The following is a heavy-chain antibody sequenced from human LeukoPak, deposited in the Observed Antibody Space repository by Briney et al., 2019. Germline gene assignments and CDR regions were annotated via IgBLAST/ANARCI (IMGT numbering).Heavy chain of an antibody. J-gene: IGHJ5*02. CDR1: GGSFSGYY. CDR3: ARVELGGGKIDP. D-gene: IGHD4-23*01. V-gene: IGHV4-34*01. CDR2: IYHSGST. Sequence: PSETLSLTCAVYGGSFSGYYWSWIRQPPGKGLEWIGYIYHSGSTYYNPSLKSRVTISVDRSKNQFSLKLSSVTAADTAVYYCARVELGGGKIDPWGKGTLVTVSS.